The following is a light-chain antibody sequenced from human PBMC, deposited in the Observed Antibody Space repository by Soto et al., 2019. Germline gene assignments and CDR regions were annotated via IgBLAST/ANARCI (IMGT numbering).Light chain of an antibody. CDR3: QQYYITPPT. J-gene: IGKJ4*01. CDR2: WAS. CDR1: QSVLYSSKNKNY. V-gene: IGKV4-1*01. Sequence: DIVMTQSPDSLAVSLGKRATINCKSSQSVLYSSKNKNYLAWYQQKPGHPPKLLIYWASTREAGVPDRFSGSGSGTDFTLTISSLQAEDVAVYYCQQYYITPPTFGGGTKVEIK.